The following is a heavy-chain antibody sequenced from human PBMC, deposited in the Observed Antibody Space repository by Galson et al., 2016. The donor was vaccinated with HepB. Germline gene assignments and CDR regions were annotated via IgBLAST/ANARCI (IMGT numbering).Heavy chain of an antibody. Sequence: TLSLTCSVSGGSISSASHFWSWMRQPAGKGLEWIGRIYTNGDTEYTDYNPSLKSRVTISVDTSKNQFSLKLNSVTAADTAVYYCARTNGPGNGNFGRLFDICGQGQMVTVSS. D-gene: IGHD1-7*01. V-gene: IGHV4-61*02. CDR1: GGSISSASHF. J-gene: IGHJ3*02. CDR3: ARTNGPGNGNFGRLFDI. CDR2: IYTNGDT.